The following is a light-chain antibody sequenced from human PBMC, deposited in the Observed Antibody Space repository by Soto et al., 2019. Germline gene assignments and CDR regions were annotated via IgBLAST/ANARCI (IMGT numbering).Light chain of an antibody. V-gene: IGLV2-23*01. J-gene: IGLJ3*02. CDR1: SSDVGSDNL. CDR3: CSYAGSSSWV. Sequence: QSALTQPASVSGSPGQSVTISCTGTSSDVGSDNLVSWYQQHPGKAPKLMIYEGSKRPSGVSNRFSGSKSGTTASLTISGVQAEDVSYYYCCSYAGSSSWVFGGGTKLTVL. CDR2: EGS.